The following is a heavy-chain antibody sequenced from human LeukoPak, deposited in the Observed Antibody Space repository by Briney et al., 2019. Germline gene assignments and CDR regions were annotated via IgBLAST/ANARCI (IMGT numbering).Heavy chain of an antibody. D-gene: IGHD5/OR15-5a*01. CDR2: ISAIGTT. CDR1: GDSISCDTYY. CDR3: ARECPNWFDP. J-gene: IGHJ5*02. V-gene: IGHV4-61*02. Sequence: SQTLSLTCTISGDSISCDTYYWNWIRQAAGKGLEWIGRISAIGTTTYNPSLNSRVSISLDTSKNQFSLKLTSVTAADTAVYYCARECPNWFDPWGQGILVTVSS.